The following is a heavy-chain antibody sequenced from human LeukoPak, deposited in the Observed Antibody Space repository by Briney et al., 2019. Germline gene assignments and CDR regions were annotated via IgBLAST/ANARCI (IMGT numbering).Heavy chain of an antibody. J-gene: IGHJ4*02. CDR2: ISYDGSNK. D-gene: IGHD3-9*01. CDR1: GFTFSSYA. V-gene: IGHV3-30*04. CDR3: ASMTYYDILTGYHTSDY. Sequence: GGSLRLSCAASGFTFSSYAMDWVRQAPGKGLEWVAVISYDGSNKYYADSVKGRFTISRDNSKNTLYLQMNSLRAEDTAVYYCASMTYYDILTGYHTSDYWGQGTLVTVSS.